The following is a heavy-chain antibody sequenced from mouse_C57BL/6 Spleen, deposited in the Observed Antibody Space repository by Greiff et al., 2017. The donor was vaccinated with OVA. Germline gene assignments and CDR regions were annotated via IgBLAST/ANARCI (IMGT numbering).Heavy chain of an antibody. CDR2: INPYNGGT. Sequence: VQLQQSGPVLVKPGASVKMSCKASGYTFTDYYMNWVKQSHGKSLEWIGVINPYNGGTSYNQKFKGKATLTVDKSSSTAYMELNSLTSEDSAVYYCARVDGNYYGSSPYWGQGTLVTVSA. D-gene: IGHD1-1*01. CDR3: ARVDGNYYGSSPY. CDR1: GYTFTDYY. V-gene: IGHV1-19*01. J-gene: IGHJ3*01.